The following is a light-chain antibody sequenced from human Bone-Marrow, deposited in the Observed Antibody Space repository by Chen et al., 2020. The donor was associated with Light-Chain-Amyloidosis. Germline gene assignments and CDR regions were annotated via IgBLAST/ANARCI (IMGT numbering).Light chain of an antibody. CDR1: ISNFGANYD. J-gene: IGLJ3*02. CDR3: QSYDRSLSGSV. Sequence: QSVLPQPPPVSGAPGQRLTISCTGSISNFGANYDVHWYQQLPGTAPKLLIFGTTNRPSGVPDRFSGSKSGTSASLAITGLQAEDEADYYCQSYDRSLSGSVFGGGTKLTVL. CDR2: GTT. V-gene: IGLV1-40*01.